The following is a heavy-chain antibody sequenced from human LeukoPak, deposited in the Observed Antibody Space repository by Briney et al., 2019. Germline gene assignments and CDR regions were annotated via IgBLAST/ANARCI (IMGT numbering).Heavy chain of an antibody. D-gene: IGHD3-3*01. CDR1: GYTFTGYY. CDR2: INPNSGGT. Sequence: ASVKVSCKASGYTFTGYYMHWVRQAPGRGLEWMGWINPNSGGTNYAQKFQGRVTMTRDTSISTAYMELSRLRSDDTAVYYCARGGLGYYGFWSGYYRGMDVWGKGTTVTVSS. V-gene: IGHV1-2*02. J-gene: IGHJ6*04. CDR3: ARGGLGYYGFWSGYYRGMDV.